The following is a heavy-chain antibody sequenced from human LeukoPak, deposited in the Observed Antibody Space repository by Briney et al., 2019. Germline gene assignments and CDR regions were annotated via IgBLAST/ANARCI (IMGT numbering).Heavy chain of an antibody. Sequence: PGGSLRLSCAASGFTFRNYDMHWVRHFPGRGLEWVSAIGIADDTHYPDSVKGRFTISREKAKNSLYLQMNSLRDGDTAVYYCVRGGIQVSGIDAFDIWGQGTMVTVSS. CDR3: VRGGIQVSGIDAFDI. CDR1: GFTFRNYD. D-gene: IGHD5/OR15-5a*01. J-gene: IGHJ3*02. V-gene: IGHV3-13*01. CDR2: IGIADDT.